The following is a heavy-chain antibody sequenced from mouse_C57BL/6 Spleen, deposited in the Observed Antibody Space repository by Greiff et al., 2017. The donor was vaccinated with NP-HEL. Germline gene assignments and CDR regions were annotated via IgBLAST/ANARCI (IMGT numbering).Heavy chain of an antibody. CDR1: GYAFTNYL. CDR2: INPGSGGT. Sequence: VQLQQSGAELVRPGTSVKVSCKASGYAFTNYLIEWVKQRPGQGLEWIGVINPGSGGTNYNEKFKGKATLTADKSSSTAYMQLSSLTSEDSAVYFCARFHGDYDDYWGQGTTLTVSS. J-gene: IGHJ2*01. D-gene: IGHD2-4*01. CDR3: ARFHGDYDDY. V-gene: IGHV1-54*01.